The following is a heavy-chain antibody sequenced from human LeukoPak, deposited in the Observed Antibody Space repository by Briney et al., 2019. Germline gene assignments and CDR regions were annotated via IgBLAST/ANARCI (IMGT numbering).Heavy chain of an antibody. CDR3: ARQSSGFDSPLDF. V-gene: IGHV5-51*01. CDR2: IYPGDSDT. D-gene: IGHD5-12*01. J-gene: IGHJ4*02. CDR1: GYCFPRNW. Sequence: GESLKISCKGSGYCFPRNWIGWVRQMPGKGLEWMGIIYPGDSDTRYSPSFQGQVTFSADKSISTAYLQWSSLKASDTAMYYCARQSSGFDSPLDFWGQGTLVTVSS.